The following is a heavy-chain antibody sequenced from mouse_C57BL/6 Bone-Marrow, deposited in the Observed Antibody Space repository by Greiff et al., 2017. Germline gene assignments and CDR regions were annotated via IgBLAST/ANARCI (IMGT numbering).Heavy chain of an antibody. V-gene: IGHV1-66*01. CDR2: IYPGSGNT. Sequence: VQGVESGPELVKPGASVKISCKASGYSFTSYYIHWVKQRPGQGLEWIGWIYPGSGNTKYNEKFKGKATLTADTSSSTAYMQLSSLTSEDSAVYYCAREGVYYYGRAPWYFDVWGTGTTVTVSS. J-gene: IGHJ1*03. CDR3: AREGVYYYGRAPWYFDV. D-gene: IGHD1-1*01. CDR1: GYSFTSYY.